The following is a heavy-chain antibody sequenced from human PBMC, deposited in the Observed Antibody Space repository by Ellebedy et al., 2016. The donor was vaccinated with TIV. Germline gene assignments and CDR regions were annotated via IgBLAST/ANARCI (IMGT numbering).Heavy chain of an antibody. CDR3: AKLGEASGDYSLDY. J-gene: IGHJ4*02. V-gene: IGHV3-66*01. CDR2: IYAGVDT. D-gene: IGHD4-11*01. Sequence: PGGSLRLSCAVSGFTVSNKYMSWVRQAPGKGLEWVAAIYAGVDTYYADSVKGRFTISRDSFKNTVYLQMSSLRAGDTAVYYCAKLGEASGDYSLDYWGQGTLVTVSS. CDR1: GFTVSNKY.